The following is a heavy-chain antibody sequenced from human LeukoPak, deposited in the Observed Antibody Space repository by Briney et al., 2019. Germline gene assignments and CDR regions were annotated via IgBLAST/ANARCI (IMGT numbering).Heavy chain of an antibody. Sequence: QAGGSLRLSCAASEFTFSNYAMSWVRQAPGKGLEWVSAISGSGGSTYYADSVKGRFTISRDNSKSTLCLQMNSLRAEDTAVYHCAKGHGGITDRIEYFQHWGQGTLVTVSS. D-gene: IGHD6-13*01. CDR2: ISGSGGST. CDR1: EFTFSNYA. CDR3: AKGHGGITDRIEYFQH. J-gene: IGHJ1*01. V-gene: IGHV3-23*01.